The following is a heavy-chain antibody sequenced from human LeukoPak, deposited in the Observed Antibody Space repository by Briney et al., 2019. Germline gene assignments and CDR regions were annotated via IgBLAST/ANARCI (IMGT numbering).Heavy chain of an antibody. Sequence: GGSLRLSCAASGFTFSSYSMDWVRQAPGKGLEWVGRTRNEANIYTTKYAASVKGRFTISRDDSKNSLYLQMNSLKTEDTAVYYCASPVGATTVRAFDIWGQGTMVTVSS. V-gene: IGHV3-72*01. J-gene: IGHJ3*02. CDR3: ASPVGATTVRAFDI. CDR1: GFTFSSYS. CDR2: TRNEANIYTT. D-gene: IGHD1-26*01.